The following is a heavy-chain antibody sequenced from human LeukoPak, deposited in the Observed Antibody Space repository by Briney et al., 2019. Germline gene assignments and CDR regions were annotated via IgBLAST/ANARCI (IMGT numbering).Heavy chain of an antibody. V-gene: IGHV5-51*01. CDR3: ARQEVPAAFDAFDI. Sequence: GESLKISCKGSGYSFTSYWISWVRQMPGKGLEWMGIIYPGDSDTRYSPAFQGQVTISADKSISTAYLQWSSLKASDTAMYYCARQEVPAAFDAFDIWGQGTMVTVSS. CDR1: GYSFTSYW. J-gene: IGHJ3*02. CDR2: IYPGDSDT. D-gene: IGHD2-2*01.